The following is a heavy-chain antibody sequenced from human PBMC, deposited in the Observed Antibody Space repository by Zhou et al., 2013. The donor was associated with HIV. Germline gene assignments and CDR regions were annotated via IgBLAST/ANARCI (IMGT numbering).Heavy chain of an antibody. J-gene: IGHJ4*03. V-gene: IGHV1-18*01. CDR3: ARDLFEWLRSNVYDT. CDR2: ISGDYGNA. Sequence: QVQLVQSGAEVRKPGASVKVSCKASGYTFTKYGISWVRQAPGQGLEWMGWISGDYGNANYAQKFQGRVTMTTDTSTSTAYMEMRSLTSDDTAIYYCARDLFEWLRSNVYDTWGQGTLVTVSS. CDR1: GYTFTKYG. D-gene: IGHD5-12*01.